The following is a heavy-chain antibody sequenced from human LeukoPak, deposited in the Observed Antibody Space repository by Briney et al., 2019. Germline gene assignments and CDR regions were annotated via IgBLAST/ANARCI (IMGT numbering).Heavy chain of an antibody. V-gene: IGHV3-23*01. J-gene: IGHJ4*02. CDR2: ISGGGTSI. Sequence: GGSLRLSCAAFGFTFRNFAMSWVRQAPGKGLEWVSGISGGGTSIYYADSVRGRFTISRDNSENTVYLQMNSLRVEDTAVYYCACQAGYSGGPFDYWGQGTLVTVSS. D-gene: IGHD6-19*01. CDR1: GFTFRNFA. CDR3: ACQAGYSGGPFDY.